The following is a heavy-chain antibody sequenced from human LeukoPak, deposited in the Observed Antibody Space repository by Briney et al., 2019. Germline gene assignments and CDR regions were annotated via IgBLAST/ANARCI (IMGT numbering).Heavy chain of an antibody. V-gene: IGHV4-34*01. CDR3: ARLGLLYGSRKSGV. D-gene: IGHD3-10*01. J-gene: IGHJ6*04. CDR2: INHSGST. CDR1: GGSFSGYY. Sequence: PSETLSLTCAVYGGSFSGYYWSWIRQPPGKGLEWIGEINHSGSTNYNPSLKSRVIISVDTSKNQFSLNLSSVTAADTAVYYCARLGLLYGSRKSGVWGKGTTVTISS.